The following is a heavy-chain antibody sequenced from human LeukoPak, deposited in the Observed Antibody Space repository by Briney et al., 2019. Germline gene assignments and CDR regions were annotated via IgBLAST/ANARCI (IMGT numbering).Heavy chain of an antibody. CDR3: ARDSVTTFGAFDI. Sequence: ASVKVSCKASGYTFTSYYMHWVRQAPGQGLEWMGGIIPIFGTANYAQKFQGRVTITADESTSTAYMELSSLRSEDTAVYYCARDSVTTFGAFDIWGQGTMVTVSS. D-gene: IGHD3-16*01. CDR1: GYTFTSYY. V-gene: IGHV1-69*13. CDR2: IIPIFGTA. J-gene: IGHJ3*02.